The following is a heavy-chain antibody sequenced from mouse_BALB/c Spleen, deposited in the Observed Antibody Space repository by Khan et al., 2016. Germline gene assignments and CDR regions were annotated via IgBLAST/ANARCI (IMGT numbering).Heavy chain of an antibody. CDR1: GFNIKDTY. CDR2: IDPANGNT. V-gene: IGHV14-3*02. CDR3: ARGTGHYYAMDY. D-gene: IGHD4-1*01. Sequence: EVQLQESGAELVKPGASVKLSCTASGFNIKDTYMHWVKQRPEQGLEWIGRIDPANGNTKYDPKFQGKATITEDTSSNTAYLQLSSLTSEDTAVYYCARGTGHYYAMDYWGQGTSVTVSS. J-gene: IGHJ4*01.